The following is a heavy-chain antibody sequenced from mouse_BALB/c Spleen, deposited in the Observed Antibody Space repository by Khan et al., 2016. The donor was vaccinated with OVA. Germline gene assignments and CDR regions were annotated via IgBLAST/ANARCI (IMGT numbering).Heavy chain of an antibody. CDR3: TRRAYYYDSEGFAY. V-gene: IGHV5-6*02. J-gene: IGHJ3*01. CDR2: VSTGGSYT. CDR1: GFTFSTYG. Sequence: EVMLVESGGDLVKPGGSLKLSCAASGFTFSTYGMSWVRQAPDKRLEWVATVSTGGSYTYYPDSVKGRFTISRDNAKNPLYLHMSGLRSEDTAMFYCTRRAYYYDSEGFAYWGQGTLVTVSA. D-gene: IGHD1-1*01.